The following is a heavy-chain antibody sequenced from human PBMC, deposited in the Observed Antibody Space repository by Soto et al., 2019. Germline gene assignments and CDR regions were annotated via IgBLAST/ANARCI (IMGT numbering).Heavy chain of an antibody. Sequence: QLQLQESGPGLVKPSETLSLTCTVSGGSISSSSYFWGWIRQPPGKGLEWIGTIYYSGSTYYNPSPKSRVTISVDTSKNQFPLKLSSVTAADTAVYYCATSNWFDPWGQGTLVTVSS. CDR3: ATSNWFDP. CDR1: GGSISSSSYF. J-gene: IGHJ5*02. V-gene: IGHV4-39*01. CDR2: IYYSGST.